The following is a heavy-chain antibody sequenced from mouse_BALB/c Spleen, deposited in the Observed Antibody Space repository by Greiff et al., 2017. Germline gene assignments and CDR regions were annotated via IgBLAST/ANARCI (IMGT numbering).Heavy chain of an antibody. CDR1: GYSITSDYA. V-gene: IGHV3-2*02. D-gene: IGHD1-1*01. J-gene: IGHJ1*01. Sequence: EVKLQESGPGLVKPSQSLSLTCTVTGYSITSDYAWNWIRQFPGNKLEWMGYISYSGSTNYNPSLKSRISITRDTSKNQFFLQLNSVTTEDTATYYCARSDYYGSPHWYFDVWGAGTTVTVSS. CDR3: ARSDYYGSPHWYFDV. CDR2: ISYSGST.